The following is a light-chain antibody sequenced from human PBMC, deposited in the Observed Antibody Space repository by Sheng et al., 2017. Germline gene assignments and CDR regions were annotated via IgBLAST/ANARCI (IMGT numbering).Light chain of an antibody. CDR2: WAS. V-gene: IGKV4-1*01. CDR3: QQYYSAPLT. CDR1: QSVLYRSDKKNY. J-gene: IGKJ4*01. Sequence: DIVMTQSPDSLAVSLGERATINCKSSQSVLYRSDKKNYFAWYQQKPGQSPKLLINWASTRESGVPDRFSGSGSGTDFTLTISSLQAEDVAVYYCQQYYSAPLTFGGGTKVESN.